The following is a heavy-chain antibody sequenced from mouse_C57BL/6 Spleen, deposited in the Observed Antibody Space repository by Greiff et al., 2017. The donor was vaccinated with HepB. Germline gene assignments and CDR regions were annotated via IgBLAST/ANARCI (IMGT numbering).Heavy chain of an antibody. CDR2: INYDGSST. CDR1: GFTFSDYY. Sequence: EVKLVESEGGLVQPGSSMKLSCTASGFTFSDYYMAWVRQVPEKGLEWVANINYDGSSTYYLDSLKSRFIISRDNAKNILYLQMSSLKSEDTATYYCAREGALRGYDYWGQGTTLTVSS. CDR3: AREGALRGYDY. D-gene: IGHD2-2*01. V-gene: IGHV5-16*01. J-gene: IGHJ2*01.